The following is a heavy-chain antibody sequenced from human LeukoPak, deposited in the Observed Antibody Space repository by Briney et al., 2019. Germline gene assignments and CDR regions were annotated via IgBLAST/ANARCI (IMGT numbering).Heavy chain of an antibody. CDR3: AKTPIAAVDY. J-gene: IGHJ4*02. V-gene: IGHV3-23*01. CDR2: ISGSGGST. CDR1: GLTFSSYA. D-gene: IGHD6-13*01. Sequence: PGGSLRLSCAAAGLTFSSYAMSLVRQAPGKGLEWVSAISGSGGSTYYADSVKGRFTISRDNSKNTLYLQMNSLRAEDTAVYYCAKTPIAAVDYWGQGTLVTVSS.